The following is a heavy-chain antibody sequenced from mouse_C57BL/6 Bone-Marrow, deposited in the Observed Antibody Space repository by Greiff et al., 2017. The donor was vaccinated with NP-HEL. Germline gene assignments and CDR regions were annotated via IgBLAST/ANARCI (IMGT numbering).Heavy chain of an antibody. Sequence: QVTLKVSGPGILQPSQTLSLTCSFSGFSLRPFGLGVGWIRQPSVTCLAWLSPLWWDDDKYYNPALKSRLTISKDTSKNQVFLKIANVDTADTATYYCARIELLWDLFDYWGQGTTLTVSS. J-gene: IGHJ2*01. CDR2: LWWDDDK. V-gene: IGHV8-8*01. D-gene: IGHD2-1*01. CDR1: GFSLRPFGLG. CDR3: ARIELLWDLFDY.